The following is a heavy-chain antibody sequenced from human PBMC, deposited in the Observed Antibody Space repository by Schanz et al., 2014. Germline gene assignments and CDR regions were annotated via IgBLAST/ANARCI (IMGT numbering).Heavy chain of an antibody. CDR1: GFSFSTYW. D-gene: IGHD2-2*01. CDR2: ISGRDGST. CDR3: ARAGYDADNWFDP. J-gene: IGHJ5*02. Sequence: EEQLVESGGGLVQPGGSLRLSCAASGFSFSTYWMSWVRQAPGMGLEWVSAISGRDGSTYYADSVRGRFTISRDNAKNSLFLQMNSLRAEDTAVYYCARAGYDADNWFDPWGQGTLVTVSS. V-gene: IGHV3-23*04.